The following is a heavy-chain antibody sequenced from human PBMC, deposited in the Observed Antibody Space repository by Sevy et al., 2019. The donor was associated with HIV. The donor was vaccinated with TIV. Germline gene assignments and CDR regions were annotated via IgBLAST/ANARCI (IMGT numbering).Heavy chain of an antibody. D-gene: IGHD1-20*01. CDR2: INPSGGST. J-gene: IGHJ4*02. V-gene: IGHV1-46*01. CDR3: ARDSTVITVFQY. Sequence: ASVKVSCKASGYTFTNYYIHWMRQAPGQGLEWMGIINPSGGSTSYAQKFQGRVTMTRDTSTRTVYMELSSLRSEDTAVYYCARDSTVITVFQYWGQGTLVTVSS. CDR1: GYTFTNYY.